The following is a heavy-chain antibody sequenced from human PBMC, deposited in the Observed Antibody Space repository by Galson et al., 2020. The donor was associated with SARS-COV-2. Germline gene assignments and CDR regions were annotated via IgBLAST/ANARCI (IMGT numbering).Heavy chain of an antibody. CDR3: AKETSSSGNYFDY. CDR1: GFTFRSYA. J-gene: IGHJ4*02. V-gene: IGHV3-23*01. Sequence: TGGSLRLSCAASGFTFRSYAMSWVRQAPGKRLEWVSAISGSAGTTYYTDSVKGRFTISRDNSKNTLYLQLNSLRAEDTAVYYCAKETSSSGNYFDYWGQGTLVTVSS. CDR2: ISGSAGTT. D-gene: IGHD6-6*01.